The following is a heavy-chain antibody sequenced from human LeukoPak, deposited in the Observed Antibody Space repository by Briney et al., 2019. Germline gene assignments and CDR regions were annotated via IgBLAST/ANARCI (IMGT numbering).Heavy chain of an antibody. CDR2: ISGSGGST. CDR1: GFTFTSYA. CDR3: ARMGIAGTYDAFDI. V-gene: IGHV3-23*01. D-gene: IGHD6-13*01. J-gene: IGHJ3*02. Sequence: GGSVRLSCAASGFTFTSYAMSWVRQAPGKGLEWVSVISGSGGSTYYADSVKGRFTISRDNSKNTLYLQMNSLRAEDTAVYYCARMGIAGTYDAFDIRGQGTMVTVSS.